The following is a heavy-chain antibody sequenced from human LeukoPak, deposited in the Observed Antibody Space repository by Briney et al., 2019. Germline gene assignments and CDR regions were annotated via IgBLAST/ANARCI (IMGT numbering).Heavy chain of an antibody. CDR2: ISGSGGST. Sequence: GGSLRLSCAASGFAFSSYAMSWVRQAPGKGLEWVSAISGSGGSTYYADSVKGRFTISRDNSKNTLYLQMNSLRAEDTAVYYCAKDLKGNWYYFDYWGQGTLVTVSS. CDR3: AKDLKGNWYYFDY. J-gene: IGHJ4*02. D-gene: IGHD2/OR15-2a*01. V-gene: IGHV3-23*01. CDR1: GFAFSSYA.